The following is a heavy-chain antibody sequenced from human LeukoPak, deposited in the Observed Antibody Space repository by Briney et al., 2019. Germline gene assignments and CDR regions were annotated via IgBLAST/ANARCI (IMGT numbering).Heavy chain of an antibody. CDR3: ARLVSYDVLTENFYKYYMDV. CDR1: SGSISSNNYY. V-gene: IGHV4-39*01. J-gene: IGHJ6*03. CDR2: IYYTWSP. Sequence: SETLSLTCTVSSGSISSNNYYWGWSRQPPGKGLEWIGRIYYTWSPFYNPSLNSRVTVSLDALKNQFNLKVTSVAATDTAVYYCARLVSYDVLTENFYKYYMDVWGKVTTVTVSS. D-gene: IGHD3-9*01.